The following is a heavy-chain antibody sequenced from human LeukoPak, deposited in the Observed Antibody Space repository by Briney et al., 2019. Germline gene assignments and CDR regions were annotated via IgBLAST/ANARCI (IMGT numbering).Heavy chain of an antibody. J-gene: IGHJ4*02. CDR2: IIPILGIA. CDR1: GGTFSSCT. Sequence: SVKVSCKASGGTFSSCTISWVRQAPGQGLEWMGRIIPILGIANYAQKFQGRVTITADKSTSTAYMELSSLRSEDTAVYYCARTKPYCSSTSCQDYWGQGTLVTVSS. V-gene: IGHV1-69*02. CDR3: ARTKPYCSSTSCQDY. D-gene: IGHD2-2*01.